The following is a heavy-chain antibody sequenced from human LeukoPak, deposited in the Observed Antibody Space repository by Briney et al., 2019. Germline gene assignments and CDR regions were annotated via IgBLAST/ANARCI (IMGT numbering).Heavy chain of an antibody. CDR3: VRGRVPAAIDYYYGMDV. J-gene: IGHJ6*02. D-gene: IGHD2-2*02. CDR1: GYTFTSYD. V-gene: IGHV1-8*01. CDR2: MNPNSGNT. Sequence: ASVKVSCKASGYTFTSYDINWVRQATGQGLEWMGWMNPNSGNTGYAQKFQGRVTMTRNTSISTAYMELSSLRSEDTAVYYCVRGRVPAAIDYYYGMDVWGQGTTVTVSS.